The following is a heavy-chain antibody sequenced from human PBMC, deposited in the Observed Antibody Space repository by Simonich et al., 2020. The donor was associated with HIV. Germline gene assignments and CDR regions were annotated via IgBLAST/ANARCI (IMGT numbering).Heavy chain of an antibody. V-gene: IGHV3-33*01. D-gene: IGHD6-6*01. CDR2: SWFYGSNK. J-gene: IGHJ4*02. CDR1: GFTFSSHG. CDR3: ARDRGMASRYFDY. Sequence: QVQLVESGGGVVQPGRSLRLSCAASGFTFSSHGMHWVRQAPGKGLEWVGGSWFYGSNKYYTDSGEGRFTISRDNSKNTLYLQMNSLRADDTAVYYCARDRGMASRYFDYWGQGTLVTVSS.